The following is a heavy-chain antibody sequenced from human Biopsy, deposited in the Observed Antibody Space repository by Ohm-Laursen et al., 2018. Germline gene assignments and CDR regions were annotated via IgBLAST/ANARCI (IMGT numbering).Heavy chain of an antibody. CDR2: ISGSGGST. D-gene: IGHD2-2*02. CDR3: AKGGYCTTTSCYMDVDY. V-gene: IGHV3-23*01. Sequence: SLRLSCTASGFTFHTYAMNWVRQAPGKGLEWVSTISGSGGSTYYADSVKGCFTISRDASKNTLYLLMNSLRAEDTAMYYCAKGGYCTTTSCYMDVDYWGQGTLVTVSS. CDR1: GFTFHTYA. J-gene: IGHJ4*02.